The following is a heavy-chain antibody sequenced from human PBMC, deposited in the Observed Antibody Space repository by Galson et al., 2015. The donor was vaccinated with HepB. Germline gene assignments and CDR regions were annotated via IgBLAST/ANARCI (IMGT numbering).Heavy chain of an antibody. D-gene: IGHD4-23*01. Sequence: SLRLSCAASGFTFSSYSMNWVRQAPGKGLEWVSSISSSSSYIYYADSVKGRFTISRDNAKNSLYLQVNSLRAEDTAVYYCASGGTTVVTPSAFDIWGQGTMVTVSS. CDR2: ISSSSSYI. CDR3: ASGGTTVVTPSAFDI. CDR1: GFTFSSYS. J-gene: IGHJ3*02. V-gene: IGHV3-21*01.